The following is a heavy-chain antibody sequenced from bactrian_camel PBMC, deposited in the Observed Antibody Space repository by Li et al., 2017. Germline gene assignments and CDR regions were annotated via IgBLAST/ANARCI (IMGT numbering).Heavy chain of an antibody. V-gene: IGHV3S53*01. CDR3: AARGPYCYTKLSVRDFTY. J-gene: IGHJ6*01. Sequence: HVQLVESGGGSVQAGGSLRLSCEAAGFVPTKRCVGWFRQAPGKERERVATIARDGTSIYADSVKGRFTISQDNAKNTVYLQMNSLKPEDTAMYYCAARGPYCYTKLSVRDFTYWGQGTQVTVS. D-gene: IGHD2*01. CDR2: IARDGTS. CDR1: GFVPTKRC.